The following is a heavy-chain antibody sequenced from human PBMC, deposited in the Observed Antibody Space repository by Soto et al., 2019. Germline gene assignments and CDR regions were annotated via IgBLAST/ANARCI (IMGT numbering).Heavy chain of an antibody. CDR2: IVVGTADT. V-gene: IGHV1-58*03. Sequence: QTQLLQSGPEVKKPGTSVKVSCRASGFAFSTSAVQWVRQARGQRLEWIGWIVVGTADTNYAQKFQERVTITTDSSTNPAYLELGSLRFDDTAVYYCAASTRSLHYYYGMDVWGQGTTVTVSS. CDR3: AASTRSLHYYYGMDV. CDR1: GFAFSTSA. J-gene: IGHJ6*02.